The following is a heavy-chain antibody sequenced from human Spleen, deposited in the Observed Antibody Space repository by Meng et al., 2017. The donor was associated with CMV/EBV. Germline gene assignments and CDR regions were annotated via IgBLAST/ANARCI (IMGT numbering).Heavy chain of an antibody. V-gene: IGHV3-21*01. CDR3: ARDGGYCSSTSCNYYYGMDV. CDR1: GFGFSTYG. D-gene: IGHD2-2*01. Sequence: GGSLRLSCAASGFGFSTYGMHWVRQAPGKGLEWVSSISSSSSYIYYADSVKGRFTISRDNAKNSLYLQMNSLRAEDTAVYYCARDGGYCSSTSCNYYYGMDVWGQGTTVTVSS. CDR2: ISSSSSYI. J-gene: IGHJ6*02.